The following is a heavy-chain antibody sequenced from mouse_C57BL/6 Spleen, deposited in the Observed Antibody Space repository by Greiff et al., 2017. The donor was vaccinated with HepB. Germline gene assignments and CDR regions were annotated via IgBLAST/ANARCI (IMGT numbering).Heavy chain of an antibody. D-gene: IGHD2-4*01. CDR3: ARSYDYDWYCDV. CDR1: GYSITSGYY. CDR2: ISYDGSN. V-gene: IGHV3-6*01. Sequence: SGPGLVKPSQSLSLTCSVTGYSITSGYYWNWIRQFPGNKLEWMGYISYDGSNNYNPALKNRISITRDTSKNQFFLKLNSVTTEDTATYYCARSYDYDWYCDVWGTGTTGTVSS. J-gene: IGHJ1*03.